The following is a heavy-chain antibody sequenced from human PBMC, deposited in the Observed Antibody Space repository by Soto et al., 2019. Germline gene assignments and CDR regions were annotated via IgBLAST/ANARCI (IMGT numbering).Heavy chain of an antibody. V-gene: IGHV1-18*01. CDR3: AREVVVAATDWFDP. CDR1: GYTFTSYG. D-gene: IGHD2-15*01. Sequence: ASVKFSCKASGYTFTSYGISWVRQAPGQGLEWMGWISAYNGNTNYAQKLQGRVTMTTDTSTSTAYMELRSLRSDDTAVYYCAREVVVAATDWFDPWGQGTLVTVSS. CDR2: ISAYNGNT. J-gene: IGHJ5*02.